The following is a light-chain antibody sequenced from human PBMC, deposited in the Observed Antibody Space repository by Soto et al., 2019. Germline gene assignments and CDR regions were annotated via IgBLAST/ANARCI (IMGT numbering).Light chain of an antibody. V-gene: IGLV2-11*01. CDR1: SFDVGGYNY. Sequence: QSALTQPRSVSGSPGQSVTISCTGSSFDVGGYNYVSWYQQYPGKAPKLMIYDVSKRPSGVPDRFSGSKSGKTAALTISGLQAEHEADYYCCSYAGGAVFDGGTKLTFL. CDR3: CSYAGGAV. J-gene: IGLJ2*01. CDR2: DVS.